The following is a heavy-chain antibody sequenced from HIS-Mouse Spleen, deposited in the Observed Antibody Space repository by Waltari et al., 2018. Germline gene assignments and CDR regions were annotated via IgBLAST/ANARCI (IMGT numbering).Heavy chain of an antibody. J-gene: IGHJ3*02. CDR3: ARGETSSSWYAFDI. V-gene: IGHV4-34*01. CDR1: GGSFSGYY. CDR2: INHSGST. Sequence: QVQLQQWGAGLLKPSETLSLTCAVYGGSFSGYYWSWIRQPPGKGLEWIGEINHSGSTNYTPSLKSRVTISVDTSKNQFSLKLSSVTAADTAVYYCARGETSSSWYAFDIWGQGTMVTVSS. D-gene: IGHD6-13*01.